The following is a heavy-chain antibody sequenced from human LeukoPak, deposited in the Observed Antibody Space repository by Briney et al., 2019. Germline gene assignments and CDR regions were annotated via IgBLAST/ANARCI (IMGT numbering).Heavy chain of an antibody. CDR2: IYPGDSDT. D-gene: IGHD5-24*01. V-gene: IGHV5-51*01. CDR1: GYSFTSYW. Sequence: GESLKISCKGSGYSFTSYWIGWVRQMPGKGLEWMGIIYPGDSDTRYSPSFQGQVTISADKSISTAYLQWSSLKASDTAMYYCAILVPRLGDARDGYNWGYFDYWAREPWSPSPQ. CDR3: AILVPRLGDARDGYNWGYFDY. J-gene: IGHJ4*02.